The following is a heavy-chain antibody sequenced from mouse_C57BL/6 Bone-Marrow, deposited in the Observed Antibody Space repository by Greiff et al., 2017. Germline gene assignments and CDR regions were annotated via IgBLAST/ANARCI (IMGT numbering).Heavy chain of an antibody. CDR2: MHPNGGSP. J-gene: IGHJ4*01. V-gene: IGHV1-64*01. CDR1: GYTFTNYW. CDR3: ARGADYAMDY. Sequence: VQLQQPGAELVKPGASVKLSCKASGYTFTNYWMHWVKQRPGPGLEWIGMMHPNGGSPDYNEKFKSEATLSVDKSSRTASMQLSSLTSEDSAIYFCARGADYAMDYWGQGTSVTVSS.